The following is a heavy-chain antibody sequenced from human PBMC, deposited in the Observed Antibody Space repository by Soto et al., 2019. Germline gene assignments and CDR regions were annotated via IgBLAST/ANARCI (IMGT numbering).Heavy chain of an antibody. CDR1: GFTFNYHS. CDR3: ARDREGQPPLLQLIDY. V-gene: IGHV3-30-3*01. Sequence: GGSLRLSCAASGFTFNYHSMHWVRQAPGKGLQWVAVISYDGSSKYYTDSVTGRFTISRDNSKNILYLQMNSLRPEDTAVYSCARDREGQPPLLQLIDYWGQGTLVTVSS. D-gene: IGHD6-6*01. J-gene: IGHJ4*02. CDR2: ISYDGSSK.